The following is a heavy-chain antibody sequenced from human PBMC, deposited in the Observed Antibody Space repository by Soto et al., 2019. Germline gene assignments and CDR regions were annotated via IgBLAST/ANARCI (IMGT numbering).Heavy chain of an antibody. D-gene: IGHD3-3*01. CDR2: ISGSGDIR. V-gene: IGHV3-23*01. Sequence: EVQLLESGGGLVQSGESLRLSCAASGFTFTNYAMAWVRQAPGKGLEWVSGISGSGDIRYYIDSVKGRFITSRDNSKNRLYLQMNGLRAEDTAVYYCAKEGSGQYYDLWRDSGDRGEGTLVIVSS. CDR1: GFTFTNYA. CDR3: AKEGSGQYYDLWRDSGD. J-gene: IGHJ4*02.